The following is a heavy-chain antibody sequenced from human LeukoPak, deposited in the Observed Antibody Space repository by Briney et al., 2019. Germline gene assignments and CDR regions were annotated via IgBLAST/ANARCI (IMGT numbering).Heavy chain of an antibody. J-gene: IGHJ4*02. CDR3: ARGQYYDSSGYTDY. CDR2: IYSGGST. V-gene: IGHV3-53*01. Sequence: GGSLRLSCAASGFTVSSNYMSWVRQAPGKGLEWVSVIYSGGSTYYADSVKGRFTISRDNSKNTLYLQMNSLRAEDKAVYYCARGQYYDSSGYTDYWGQGTLVTVSS. CDR1: GFTVSSNY. D-gene: IGHD3-22*01.